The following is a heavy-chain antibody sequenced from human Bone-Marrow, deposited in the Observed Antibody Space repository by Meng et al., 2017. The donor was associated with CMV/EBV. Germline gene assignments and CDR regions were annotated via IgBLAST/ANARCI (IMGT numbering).Heavy chain of an antibody. D-gene: IGHD2-2*02. Sequence: SEPLSLTCAVYGGSFSGYYWSWIRQPPGKGLEWIGEINHSGSTNYNPSLKSRVTISVDTSKNQFSLKLSSVTAADTAVYYCARLVVVPAAINYVDYWGQGTLVTVSS. V-gene: IGHV4-34*01. CDR2: INHSGST. CDR1: GGSFSGYY. CDR3: ARLVVVPAAINYVDY. J-gene: IGHJ4*02.